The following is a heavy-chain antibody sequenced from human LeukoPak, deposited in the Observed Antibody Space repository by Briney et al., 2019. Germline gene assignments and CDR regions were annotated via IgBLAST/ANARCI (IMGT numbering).Heavy chain of an antibody. CDR1: GGSISSYY. CDR3: AINSGYDPNYFDY. J-gene: IGHJ4*02. V-gene: IGHV4-4*07. CDR2: IYTSGSA. D-gene: IGHD5-12*01. Sequence: SETLSLTCTVSGGSISSYYWCWIRQPAGKGLEWIGRIYTSGSANYNPSLKSRVTMSVDTSKNQFSLKLSSVTAADTAVYYCAINSGYDPNYFDYWGQGTLVTVSS.